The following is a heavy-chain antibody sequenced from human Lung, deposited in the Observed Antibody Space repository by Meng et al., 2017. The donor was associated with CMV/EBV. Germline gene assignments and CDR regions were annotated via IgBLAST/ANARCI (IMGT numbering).Heavy chain of an antibody. J-gene: IGHJ5*02. CDR2: ISAGGGST. CDR3: AKDWSRYCTSTSCYKPLCDP. CDR1: GFTFSSYA. D-gene: IGHD2-2*01. V-gene: IGHV3-23*01. Sequence: GGSXRLSCAASGFTFSSYAMSWVRQAPGKGLEWVSGISAGGGSTYYADSVKGRFTVSRDNSKNTLYLQMNSLRAEDTAVYYCAKDWSRYCTSTSCYKPLCDPWXQGTXVTVSS.